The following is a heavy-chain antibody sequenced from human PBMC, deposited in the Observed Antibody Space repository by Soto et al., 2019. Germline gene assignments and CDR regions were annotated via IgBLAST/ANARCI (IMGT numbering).Heavy chain of an antibody. CDR2: IYYSGST. J-gene: IGHJ4*02. D-gene: IGHD1-1*01. CDR1: GGSISSYY. Sequence: SETLSLTCTVSGGSISSYYWSWIRQPPGKGLEWIGYIYYSGSTNYNPSLKSRVTISVDTSKNQFSLKLSSVTAADTAVYYCARHRAAVYWNDALDYWGQGTLVTVSS. V-gene: IGHV4-59*08. CDR3: ARHRAAVYWNDALDY.